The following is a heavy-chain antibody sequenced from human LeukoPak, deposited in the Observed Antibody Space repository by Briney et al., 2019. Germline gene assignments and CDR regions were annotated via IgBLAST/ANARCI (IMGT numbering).Heavy chain of an antibody. CDR2: VHYDGSNK. J-gene: IGHJ4*02. CDR1: GFTFSSYG. V-gene: IGHV3-30*02. CDR3: AKDPWDY. Sequence: GGSLRLSCAASGFTFSSYGIHWVRQAPGKGPEWVAFVHYDGSNKYYADSVKGRFTVSRDNSKNTVYLEMNSLNSEDTAVYYCAKDPWDYWGQGTLVTVSS.